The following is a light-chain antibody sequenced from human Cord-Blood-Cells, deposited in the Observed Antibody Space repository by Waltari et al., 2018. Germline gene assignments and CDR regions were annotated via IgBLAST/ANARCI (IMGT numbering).Light chain of an antibody. J-gene: IGLJ2*01. CDR1: SLSVGGCNY. Sequence: PLTQPPAVSASPRQSLTIPRTGPSLSVGGCNYAPSYQQHPGKAPKLMLYDVSNRPSGVSNRFSGSKSGNTASLTISGLQAEDEADYYCSSYTSSSTLVVFGGGTKLTVL. V-gene: IGLV2-14*01. CDR2: DVS. CDR3: SSYTSSSTLVV.